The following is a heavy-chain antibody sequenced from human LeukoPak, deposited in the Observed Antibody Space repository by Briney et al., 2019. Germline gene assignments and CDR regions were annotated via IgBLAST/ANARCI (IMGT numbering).Heavy chain of an antibody. CDR2: IYTSGST. J-gene: IGHJ4*02. D-gene: IGHD2-2*02. Sequence: PSETLSLTCTVSGGSISSGSYYWSWIRQPAGKGLEWIGRIYTSGSTNYNPSLKSRVTISVDTSKNQFSLKLSSVTAADTAVYYCARHPYCSSTSCYRFDYWGQGTLVTVSS. V-gene: IGHV4-61*02. CDR3: ARHPYCSSTSCYRFDY. CDR1: GGSISSGSYY.